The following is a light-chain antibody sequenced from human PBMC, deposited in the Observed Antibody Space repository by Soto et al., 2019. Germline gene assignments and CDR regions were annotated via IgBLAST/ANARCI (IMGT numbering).Light chain of an antibody. CDR1: QGIRND. CDR3: QQYGSSPPIT. J-gene: IGKJ5*01. CDR2: AAS. V-gene: IGKV1-6*01. Sequence: AIQMTQSPSSLSASVGDRVTIACRASQGIRNDLGWYQQKPGKAPKLLIYAASSLQSGVPSRFSGSGSGTDFTLTISSLQPEDFAVYYCQQYGSSPPITFGQGTRLEI.